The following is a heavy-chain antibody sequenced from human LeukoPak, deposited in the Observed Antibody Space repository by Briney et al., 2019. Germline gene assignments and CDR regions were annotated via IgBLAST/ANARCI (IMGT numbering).Heavy chain of an antibody. J-gene: IGHJ4*02. V-gene: IGHV4-38-2*02. D-gene: IGHD1-7*01. Sequence: SETLSLTCTVSGYSISSGYYWGWIRQPPGKGLEWIGSIYHSGSTYCNPSLKSRVTISVDTSKNQFSLKLSSVTAADTAVYYCARKNNWNYNYWGQGTLVTVSS. CDR2: IYHSGST. CDR1: GYSISSGYY. CDR3: ARKNNWNYNY.